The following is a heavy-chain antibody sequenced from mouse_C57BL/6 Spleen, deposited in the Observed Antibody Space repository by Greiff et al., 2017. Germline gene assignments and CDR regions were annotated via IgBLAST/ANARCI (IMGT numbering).Heavy chain of an antibody. CDR1: GFTFTDYG. J-gene: IGHJ3*01. CDR3: AREDYDEGFAY. Sequence: VQLQQPGGGLVKPGASLKLSCAASGFTFTDYGMHWVRQAPEKGLEWVAYISSGSSTIYYADTVKGRFTISRDNAKNTLFLQMTSLRSEDTAMYYCAREDYDEGFAYWGQGTLVTVSA. D-gene: IGHD2-4*01. CDR2: ISSGSSTI. V-gene: IGHV5-17*01.